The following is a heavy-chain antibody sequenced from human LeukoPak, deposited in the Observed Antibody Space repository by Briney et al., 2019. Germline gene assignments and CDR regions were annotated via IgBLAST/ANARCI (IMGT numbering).Heavy chain of an antibody. CDR1: GFTFSSYW. CDR3: ARDPYSGNYGNYYYYYMDV. Sequence: GGSLRLSCAASGFTFSSYWMHWVRQAPGKGLVWVSCINSDGSTTNYADSVKGRFTISRDNAKNTLYLQMNSLRAEDTAVYYCARDPYSGNYGNYYYYYMDVWGKGTTVTISS. V-gene: IGHV3-74*01. D-gene: IGHD1-26*01. J-gene: IGHJ6*03. CDR2: INSDGSTT.